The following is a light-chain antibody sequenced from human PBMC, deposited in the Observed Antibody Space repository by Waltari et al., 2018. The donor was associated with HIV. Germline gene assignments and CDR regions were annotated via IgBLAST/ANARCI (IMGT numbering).Light chain of an antibody. Sequence: QSALTQPASVSGSPGQSITISCTGTSSDIGTYNYVSWYHQHPGKAPKLMIYDVRNRPSGVSNRFSGSKSGNTASLTISGLQAEDEADYYCSSYTSSSTPVVFGGGTKLTVL. CDR2: DVR. V-gene: IGLV2-14*01. CDR3: SSYTSSSTPVV. J-gene: IGLJ2*01. CDR1: SSDIGTYNY.